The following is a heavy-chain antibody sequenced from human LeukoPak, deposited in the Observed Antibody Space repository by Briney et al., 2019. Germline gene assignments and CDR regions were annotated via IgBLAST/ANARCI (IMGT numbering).Heavy chain of an antibody. Sequence: GGSLRLSCAASGFTFSSYEMNWVRQAPGKGLEWVSYISSSGSTIYYADSVKGRFTISRDNAKNSLYLQINSLRAEDTAVYFCARDSEHSSSFAFDIWGQGTMVTVSS. V-gene: IGHV3-48*03. CDR2: ISSSGSTI. D-gene: IGHD6-13*01. CDR1: GFTFSSYE. J-gene: IGHJ3*02. CDR3: ARDSEHSSSFAFDI.